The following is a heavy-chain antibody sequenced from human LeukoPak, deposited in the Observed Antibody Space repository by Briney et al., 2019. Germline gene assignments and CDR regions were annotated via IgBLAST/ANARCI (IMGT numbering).Heavy chain of an antibody. CDR1: GYSFSGYF. D-gene: IGHD2-21*01. J-gene: IGHJ4*02. CDR3: ATAIANAIY. Sequence: ASVKVSFKASGYSFSGYFMYWVRQAPGQGLEWLGRINPNSGGTNFAQKFQGRVTVTRDTSISTAYMQLTSLRFDDTAVYYCATAIANAIYWGQGTLVTVSS. V-gene: IGHV1-2*06. CDR2: INPNSGGT.